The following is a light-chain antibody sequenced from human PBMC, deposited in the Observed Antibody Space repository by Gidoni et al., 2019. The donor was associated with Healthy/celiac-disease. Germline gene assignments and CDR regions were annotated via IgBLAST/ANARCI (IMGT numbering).Light chain of an antibody. V-gene: IGKV3-15*01. Sequence: EIVMTHSPATPSVSPGERATLSCRASQSVSSNLDWYQQKPGQAPRRLIYGASTRATGSPARFSGSGSGTEFTLTISSLQSEDFAVYYCQQYNNWPPLFGGGTKVEIK. CDR1: QSVSSN. CDR3: QQYNNWPPL. CDR2: GAS. J-gene: IGKJ4*01.